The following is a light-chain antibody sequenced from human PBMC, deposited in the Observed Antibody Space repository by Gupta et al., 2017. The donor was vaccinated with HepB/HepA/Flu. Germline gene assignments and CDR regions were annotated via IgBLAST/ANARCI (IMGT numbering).Light chain of an antibody. Sequence: VLTQSPDTLSLSPGESATLSCRASHSVSIFLAWYQQQTGKAPRILINDASKRATGVLASIIGSGSCTDYTLIISSLQPEDVSVYYCQQRQYGQPITFGRGTRLE. CDR2: DAS. CDR3: QQRQYGQPIT. J-gene: IGKJ5*01. CDR1: HSVSIF. V-gene: IGKV3-11*01.